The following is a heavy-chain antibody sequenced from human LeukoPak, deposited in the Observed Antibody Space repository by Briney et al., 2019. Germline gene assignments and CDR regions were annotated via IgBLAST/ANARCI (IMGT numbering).Heavy chain of an antibody. CDR3: ARGHTANTGYYYYYMDV. J-gene: IGHJ6*03. Sequence: SETLSLTCTVSGGSISSYYWSWIRQPAGKGLEWIGRIYTSGSTNYNPSLKSRVTISVDTSKNQFSLKLSSVTAADTAVYYCARGHTANTGYYYYYMDVWGKGTTVTVSS. V-gene: IGHV4-4*07. CDR1: GGSISSYY. CDR2: IYTSGST. D-gene: IGHD5-18*01.